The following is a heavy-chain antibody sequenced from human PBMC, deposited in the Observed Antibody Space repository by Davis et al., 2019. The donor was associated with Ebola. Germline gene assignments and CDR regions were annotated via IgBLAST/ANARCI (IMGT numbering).Heavy chain of an antibody. CDR2: INHSGST. D-gene: IGHD4-11*01. CDR3: ARASGVTPFDY. J-gene: IGHJ4*02. V-gene: IGHV4-30-2*01. Sequence: SQTLSLTCAVSGGSISSGGYSWSWIRQPPGKGLEWIGYINHSGSTNYNPSLKSRVTISVDTSKNQFSLKLSSVTAADTAVYYCARASGVTPFDYWGQGTLVTVSS. CDR1: GGSISSGGYS.